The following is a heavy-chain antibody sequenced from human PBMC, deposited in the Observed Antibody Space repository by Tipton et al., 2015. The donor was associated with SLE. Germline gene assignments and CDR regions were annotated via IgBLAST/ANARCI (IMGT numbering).Heavy chain of an antibody. CDR2: IYYSGST. CDR3: ARRYIKQWLAGAFDI. CDR1: GGSISSYY. D-gene: IGHD6-19*01. V-gene: IGHV4-59*01. J-gene: IGHJ3*02. Sequence: LRLSCTVSGGSISSYYRSWIRRPPGKGLEWIGYIYYSGSTNYNPSLKSRVTISVDTSKNQFSLKLSSVTAADTAVYYCARRYIKQWLAGAFDIWGQGTMVTVSS.